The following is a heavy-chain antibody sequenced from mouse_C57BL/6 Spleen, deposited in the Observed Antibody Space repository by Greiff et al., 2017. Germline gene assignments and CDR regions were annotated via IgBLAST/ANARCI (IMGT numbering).Heavy chain of an antibody. V-gene: IGHV5-4*01. D-gene: IGHD6-1*01. CDR1: GFTFSSYA. J-gene: IGHJ1*03. Sequence: EVHLVESGGGLVKPGGSLKLSCAASGFTFSSYAMSWVRQTPEKRLEWVATISDGGSYTYYPDNVKGRFTISRDNAKNNLYLQMSHLKSEDTAMYYCARGGVPSSYWYFDVWGTGTTVTVSS. CDR3: ARGGVPSSYWYFDV. CDR2: ISDGGSYT.